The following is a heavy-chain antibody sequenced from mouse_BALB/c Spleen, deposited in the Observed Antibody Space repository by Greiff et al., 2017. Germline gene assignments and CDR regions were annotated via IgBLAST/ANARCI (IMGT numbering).Heavy chain of an antibody. D-gene: IGHD5-1*01. V-gene: IGHV1-7*01. J-gene: IGHJ3*01. CDR1: GYTFTSYW. CDR2: INPSTGYT. Sequence: VQLQQSGAELAKPGASVKMSCKASGYTFTSYWMHWVKQRPGQGLEWIGYINPSTGYTEYNQKFKDKATLTADKSSSTAYMQLSSLTSEDSAVYYCAHDLSWFAYWGQEALVTVSA. CDR3: AHDLSWFAY.